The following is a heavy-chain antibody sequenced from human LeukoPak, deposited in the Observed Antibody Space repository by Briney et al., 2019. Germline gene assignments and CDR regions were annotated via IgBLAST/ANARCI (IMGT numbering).Heavy chain of an antibody. CDR3: ANLNSWSYYFDY. J-gene: IGHJ4*02. D-gene: IGHD1-26*01. CDR1: GFTFSSYG. CDR2: IRYDGSNK. Sequence: GGSLRLSCAASGFTFSSYGMHWVRQAPGKGLEWVAFIRYDGSNKYYADSVKGRFTISRDNSKNTLYLQMNSLRAEDTAVYYCANLNSWSYYFDYWGQGTLVTVSS. V-gene: IGHV3-30*02.